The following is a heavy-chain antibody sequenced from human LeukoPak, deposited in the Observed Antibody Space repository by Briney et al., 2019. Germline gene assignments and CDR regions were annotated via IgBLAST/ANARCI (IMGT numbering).Heavy chain of an antibody. CDR2: IYYSGST. CDR3: ARSIVVIPLFDY. V-gene: IGHV4-31*03. D-gene: IGHD2-2*01. CDR1: GGSISSCGYY. Sequence: SQTLSLTCTVSGGSISSCGYYWSWIRQHPGKGLEWIGYIYYSGSTYYKPSLKSRVTITVDTAKNQFSLKRSSVTAADAAVYYCARSIVVIPLFDYWGQGTLVTVSS. J-gene: IGHJ4*02.